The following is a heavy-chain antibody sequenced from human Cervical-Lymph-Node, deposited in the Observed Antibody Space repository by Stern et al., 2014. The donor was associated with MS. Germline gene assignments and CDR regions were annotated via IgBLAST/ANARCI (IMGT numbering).Heavy chain of an antibody. D-gene: IGHD5-18*01. V-gene: IGHV1-46*01. Sequence: QVQLVQSGAEVKKPGASVKVSCKASGYTFTSYYMHWVRQAPGQGLEWMGIINPSGGRTSYAQKFQGRVTMTSDTSTSTVYMELSSLRSEDTAVYYCARSDTAMFYFDYWGQGTLVTVSS. J-gene: IGHJ4*02. CDR1: GYTFTSYY. CDR3: ARSDTAMFYFDY. CDR2: INPSGGRT.